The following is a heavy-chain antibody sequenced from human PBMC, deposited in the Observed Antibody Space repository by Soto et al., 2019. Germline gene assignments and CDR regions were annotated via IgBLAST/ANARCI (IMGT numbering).Heavy chain of an antibody. CDR3: ARARVVVADTLGMDV. Sequence: QVQLVQSGAEVKKPGASVKVSCKASGNTFSSYGISWVRQAPGQGLEWMGWISAYNGNTNDAQTLQGRVTMTTDTSTSTAYMELRSLRSDDTAVYYCARARVVVADTLGMDVWGQGTTVTVSS. CDR1: GNTFSSYG. J-gene: IGHJ6*02. V-gene: IGHV1-18*01. CDR2: ISAYNGNT. D-gene: IGHD2-15*01.